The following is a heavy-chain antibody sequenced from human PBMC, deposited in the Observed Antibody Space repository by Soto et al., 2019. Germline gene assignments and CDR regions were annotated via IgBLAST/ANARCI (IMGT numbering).Heavy chain of an antibody. CDR3: FGGPWPEDNRFKP. J-gene: IGHJ5*02. CDR2: IWYDGSNK. D-gene: IGHD3-3*01. V-gene: IGHV3-33*01. Sequence: GGTLRLSCAASGFTFSSYGMLWFRQAPGKGLDWVAVIWYDGSNKYYADSVKGRFTISRDNSKNTLYLQMNSMRAEDTAVYYWFGGPWPEDNRFKPWGQGILVIFSS. CDR1: GFTFSSYG.